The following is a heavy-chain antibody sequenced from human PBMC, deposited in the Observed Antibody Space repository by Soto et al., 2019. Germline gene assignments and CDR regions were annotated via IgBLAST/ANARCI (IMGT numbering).Heavy chain of an antibody. V-gene: IGHV3-74*01. Sequence: EVQLVESGGGLVQPGGSLRLSCAASGFTFSSYYMHWVRPAPGKGLVWISRIKTDGSFSSYADSVKGRFTISRDNARNTLFLQMNSLSDDDTAVYYCARGFYGDPPALDYWGQGTLVSVSS. J-gene: IGHJ4*02. CDR1: GFTFSSYY. D-gene: IGHD4-17*01. CDR3: ARGFYGDPPALDY. CDR2: IKTDGSFS.